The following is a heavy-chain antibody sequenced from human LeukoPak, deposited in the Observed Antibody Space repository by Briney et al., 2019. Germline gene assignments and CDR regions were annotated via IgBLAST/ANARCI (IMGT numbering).Heavy chain of an antibody. CDR1: GGSFSGYY. CDR3: ARSYEAWFDP. J-gene: IGHJ5*02. V-gene: IGHV4-59*10. Sequence: SETLSLTCAVYGGSFSGYYWSWIRQPAGQGLEWIGRIYTSGNTNYNPSLKSRVTISVDTSNNQFSLKLSSVTAADTAVYYCARSYEAWFDPWGQGTLVTVSS. CDR2: IYTSGNT. D-gene: IGHD1-26*01.